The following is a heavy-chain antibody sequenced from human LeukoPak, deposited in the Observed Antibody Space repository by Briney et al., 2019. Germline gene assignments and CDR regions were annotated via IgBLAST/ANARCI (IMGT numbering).Heavy chain of an antibody. J-gene: IGHJ4*02. Sequence: ASVKVSCKVSGYTLTELSMHWVRQAPGKGLEWMGGFDPEDGETIYAQKFQGRVTMTEDTSTDTAYMELSSLRSEDTAVYYCATDKVLRFLEWHKPFDYWGQGTLVTVSS. CDR2: FDPEDGET. V-gene: IGHV1-24*01. CDR1: GYTLTELS. D-gene: IGHD3-3*01. CDR3: ATDKVLRFLEWHKPFDY.